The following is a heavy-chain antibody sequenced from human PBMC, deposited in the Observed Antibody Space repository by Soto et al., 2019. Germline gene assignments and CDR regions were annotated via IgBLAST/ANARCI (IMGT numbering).Heavy chain of an antibody. D-gene: IGHD3-16*01. CDR2: IYYSGST. Sequence: QVQLQESGPGLVKPSQTLSLTCTVSGGSISSGGYYWSWIRQHPGKGLGWIGYIYYSGSTYYNPSPQSRVTLSVDTSKHPFSLKLSSVTAADTAVYYCARVGGINWFDPWGQGTLVTVSS. CDR3: ARVGGINWFDP. J-gene: IGHJ5*02. CDR1: GGSISSGGYY. V-gene: IGHV4-31*03.